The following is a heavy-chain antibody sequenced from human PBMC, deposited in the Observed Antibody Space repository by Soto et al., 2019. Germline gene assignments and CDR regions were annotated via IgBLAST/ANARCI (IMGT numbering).Heavy chain of an antibody. CDR1: GFTFSSYA. Sequence: GGSLRLSCAASGFTFSSYAMSWVRQAPGKGLEWVSAISGSGGSTYYADSVKGRFTISRDNSKNTLYLQMNSLRAEDTAVYYCAKADPSGIQLWLLAPYFDFWGQGTLVTVSS. D-gene: IGHD5-18*01. V-gene: IGHV3-23*01. J-gene: IGHJ4*02. CDR3: AKADPSGIQLWLLAPYFDF. CDR2: ISGSGGST.